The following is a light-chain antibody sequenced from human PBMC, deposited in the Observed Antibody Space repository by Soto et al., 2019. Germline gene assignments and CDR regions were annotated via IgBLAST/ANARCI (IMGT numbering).Light chain of an antibody. Sequence: EIVLTQSPGTLSLSPGERATLSCRASQSVSSIFLAWYQQRPGQAPRLLIYGASSRATGIPDRFSGSGSGTAFTLTISRLEPEDFAVYYCQHYGYSPPYPFGQGTKLEIK. V-gene: IGKV3-20*01. J-gene: IGKJ2*01. CDR1: QSVSSIF. CDR2: GAS. CDR3: QHYGYSPPYP.